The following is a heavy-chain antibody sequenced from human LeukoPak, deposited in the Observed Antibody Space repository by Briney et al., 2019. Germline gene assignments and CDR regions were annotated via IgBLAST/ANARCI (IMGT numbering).Heavy chain of an antibody. CDR3: ARDSSGSY. CDR1: GFTFSSIS. V-gene: IGHV3-21*01. J-gene: IGHJ4*02. CDR2: ISSSSSYI. D-gene: IGHD6-19*01. Sequence: GGSLRLSCAASGFTFSSISMNWVRQAPGKGLEWVSSISSSSSYIYYADSVKGRFTIARDNAKNSLYPPMNSLRAEDTAVYYCARDSSGSYGGQGTLVTVSS.